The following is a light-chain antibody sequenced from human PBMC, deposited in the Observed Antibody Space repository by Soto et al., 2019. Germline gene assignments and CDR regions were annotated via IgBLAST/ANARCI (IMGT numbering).Light chain of an antibody. V-gene: IGKV3-11*01. CDR2: LAS. Sequence: EIVLTQSPATLSSFPGDRVTLSCRASQAVNTRLAWYQHKPGQAPRLLIYLASNRAAGVPARFSGSGSGTDFTLTISDVEPGDFAVYYCHQRQSWPRTVGQGTKVDIK. CDR3: HQRQSWPRT. J-gene: IGKJ1*01. CDR1: QAVNTR.